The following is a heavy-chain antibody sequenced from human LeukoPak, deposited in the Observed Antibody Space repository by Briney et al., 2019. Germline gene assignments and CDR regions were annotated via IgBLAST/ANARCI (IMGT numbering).Heavy chain of an antibody. V-gene: IGHV3-30*02. Sequence: GGSLGLSCAASGFTFSSYGMHWVRQAPGKGLEWVAFIRYDGSNKYYADSVKGRFTISRDNSKNTLYLQMNSLRAEDTAVYYCAKRMGYSSGWYEGGGYYFDYWGQGTLVTVSS. CDR1: GFTFSSYG. D-gene: IGHD6-19*01. J-gene: IGHJ4*02. CDR2: IRYDGSNK. CDR3: AKRMGYSSGWYEGGGYYFDY.